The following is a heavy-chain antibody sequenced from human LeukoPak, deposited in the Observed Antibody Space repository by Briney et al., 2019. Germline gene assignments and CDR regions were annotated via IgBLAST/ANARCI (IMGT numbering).Heavy chain of an antibody. D-gene: IGHD3-22*01. CDR3: ARHFIAYYDSSGYYYDPPAEYFQH. CDR2: IHTSGST. CDR1: GGSISSYY. V-gene: IGHV4-4*07. J-gene: IGHJ1*01. Sequence: SETLSLTCTVSGGSISSYYWSWIRQPAGKGLEWIGRIHTSGSTNYNPSLKSRVTISVDTSKNQFSLKLSSVTAADTAVYYCARHFIAYYDSSGYYYDPPAEYFQHWGQGTLVTVSS.